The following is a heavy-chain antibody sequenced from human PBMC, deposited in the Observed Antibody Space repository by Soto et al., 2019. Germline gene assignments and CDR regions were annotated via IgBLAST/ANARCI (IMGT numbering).Heavy chain of an antibody. CDR1: GGSFSGYY. D-gene: IGHD6-19*01. V-gene: IGHV4-34*01. CDR3: ARGRFPSVAGSGPLGY. Sequence: QVQLQQWGAGLLKPSETLSLTCAVYGGSFSGYYWSWIRQPPGKGLEWIGEINHSGSTNYNPSLKSRVTTSVDLSTNQCSLKLCSVTAADTAVYYCARGRFPSVAGSGPLGYWGQGTLVTVSA. J-gene: IGHJ4*02. CDR2: INHSGST.